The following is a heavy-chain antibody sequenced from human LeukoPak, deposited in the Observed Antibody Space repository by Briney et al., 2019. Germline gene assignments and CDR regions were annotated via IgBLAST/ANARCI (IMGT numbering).Heavy chain of an antibody. Sequence: PSETLSLTCTVSGGSVSDYYWSWIRQSPGKGLGWIGYIYYTGSSSYNPSFRSRVTISADTSKNQFSLKLSSVTAADTAVYYCASRKLGNDYWGQGTLVTVSS. CDR2: IYYTGSS. CDR3: ASRKLGNDY. CDR1: GGSVSDYY. D-gene: IGHD7-27*01. V-gene: IGHV4-59*02. J-gene: IGHJ4*01.